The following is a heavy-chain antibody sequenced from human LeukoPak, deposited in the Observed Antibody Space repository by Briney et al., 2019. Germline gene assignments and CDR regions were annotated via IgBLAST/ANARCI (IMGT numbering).Heavy chain of an antibody. J-gene: IGHJ3*02. CDR2: IHYSGTT. D-gene: IGHD4-23*01. CDR3: ARHRGGHDAFDI. V-gene: IGHV4-39*01. CDR1: GGSISNSGYY. Sequence: SETLSLTCTVSGGSISNSGYYWDWIRQPPGKGLECIGNIHYSGTTNYNPSLKSRVTISVDTSKNQFSLRLTSVAAADTAVYYCARHRGGHDAFDIWGQGTMVTVSS.